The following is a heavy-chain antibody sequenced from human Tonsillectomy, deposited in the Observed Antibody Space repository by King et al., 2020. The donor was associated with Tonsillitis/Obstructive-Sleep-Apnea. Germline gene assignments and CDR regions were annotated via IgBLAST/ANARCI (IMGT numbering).Heavy chain of an antibody. D-gene: IGHD1-14*01. CDR3: ASLGNLRIPGQRYYYYYYMDV. J-gene: IGHJ6*03. CDR1: GGSFSGYY. Sequence: VQLQQWGAGLLKPSETLSLTCAVYGGSFSGYYWSWIRQPPGKGLEWIGEINHSGSTNYNPSLKSRVTISVDTSKNQFSLKLSSVTAADTAVYYCASLGNLRIPGQRYYYYYYMDVWGKGTTVTVSS. CDR2: INHSGST. V-gene: IGHV4-34*01.